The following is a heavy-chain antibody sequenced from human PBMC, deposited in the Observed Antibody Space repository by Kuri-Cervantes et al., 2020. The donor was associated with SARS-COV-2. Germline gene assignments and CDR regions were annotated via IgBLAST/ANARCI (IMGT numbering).Heavy chain of an antibody. V-gene: IGHV4-34*01. D-gene: IGHD3-9*01. J-gene: IGHJ4*02. CDR2: INHSGST. Sequence: GSLRLSCTVSGGSISSHYWSWIRQPPGKGLEWIGEINHSGSTNYNPSLKSRVTMSVDTSKNQFSLKLSSVTAADTAVYYCASFIHYDILTGYFYWGQGTLVTVSS. CDR3: ASFIHYDILTGYFY. CDR1: GGSISSHY.